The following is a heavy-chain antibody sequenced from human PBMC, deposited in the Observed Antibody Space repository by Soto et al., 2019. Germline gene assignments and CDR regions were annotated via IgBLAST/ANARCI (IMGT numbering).Heavy chain of an antibody. CDR2: IRSSGRTI. CDR3: ATDRIEGYYYGTGV. D-gene: IGHD2-21*01. V-gene: IGHV3-48*03. J-gene: IGHJ6*02. CDR1: GFIFSSYD. Sequence: GGSLRLSCAASGFIFSSYDMNWVRQAPGKGLEWVSNIRSSGRTIYYADSVKGRFSISRDNAKNSLYLQMNNLRAEDTAIYYCATDRIEGYYYGTGVWGQGTTVTVSS.